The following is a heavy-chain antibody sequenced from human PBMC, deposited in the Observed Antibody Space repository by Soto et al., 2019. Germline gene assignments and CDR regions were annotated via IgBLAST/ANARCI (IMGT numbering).Heavy chain of an antibody. Sequence: GESLKISCQGSGYSFASYWIGWVRQMPGKDLEWMGIIYPGDSDTGYSPSFQGQVTISADKSLRTAYLQWTSLKASDTALYYCARTRSFTLGFYYDGMDVWGQGTTVTVSS. CDR3: ARTRSFTLGFYYDGMDV. J-gene: IGHJ6*02. CDR2: IYPGDSDT. V-gene: IGHV5-51*01. D-gene: IGHD6-6*01. CDR1: GYSFASYW.